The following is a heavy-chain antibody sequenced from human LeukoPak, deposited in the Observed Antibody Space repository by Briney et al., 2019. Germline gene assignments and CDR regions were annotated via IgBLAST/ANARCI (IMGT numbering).Heavy chain of an antibody. CDR1: GFTFSSYW. D-gene: IGHD3-3*01. Sequence: GGSLRLSCAASGFTFSSYWMHWVRQAPGKGLVWVSRINSDGSSTSYADSVKGRFTISRDNAKNTLYLQMNSLRAEDTAVYYCARATTITIFGVVRHYGMDVWGKGTTVTVSS. V-gene: IGHV3-74*01. CDR3: ARATTITIFGVVRHYGMDV. J-gene: IGHJ6*04. CDR2: INSDGSST.